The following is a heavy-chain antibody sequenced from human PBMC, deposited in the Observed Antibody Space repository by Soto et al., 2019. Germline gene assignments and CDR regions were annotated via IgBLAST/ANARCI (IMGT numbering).Heavy chain of an antibody. CDR3: ARAEDYDFWSGPPKYFDN. D-gene: IGHD3-3*01. CDR2: IKPDGSEK. V-gene: IGHV3-7*03. CDR1: GFTFRSYW. J-gene: IGHJ4*02. Sequence: PGGSLRLSCATSGFTFRSYWMTWVRQAPGKGPGWVANIKPDGSEKQYVDSVKGRFTVSRDNAKKSLDLQMNSLRVEDTAVYYCARAEDYDFWSGPPKYFDNWGQGTQVTAPQ.